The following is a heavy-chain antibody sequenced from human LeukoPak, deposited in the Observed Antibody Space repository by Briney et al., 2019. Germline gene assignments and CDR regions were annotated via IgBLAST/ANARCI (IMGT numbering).Heavy chain of an antibody. J-gene: IGHJ1*01. Sequence: GGSLRLSCAATGFSFSTYGMHWVRQAPGEGLEWVAVISYDASNKYYADSVKGRFTISRDNSKNTLYLQMNSLRAEDTAVYYCARDGRPGTYCGGDCYPEYFQHWGQGTLVTVSS. CDR2: ISYDASNK. CDR1: GFSFSTYG. CDR3: ARDGRPGTYCGGDCYPEYFQH. V-gene: IGHV3-30*03. D-gene: IGHD2-21*02.